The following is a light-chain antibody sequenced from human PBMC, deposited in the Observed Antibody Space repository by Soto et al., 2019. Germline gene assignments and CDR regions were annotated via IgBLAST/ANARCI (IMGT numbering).Light chain of an antibody. CDR3: QLFGSSPPMYT. CDR2: GAS. J-gene: IGKJ2*01. V-gene: IGKV3-20*01. CDR1: QSVSSNY. Sequence: EIVLTQSPGTLSLSPGERATLSCGASQSVSSNYLAWYQQRPGQAPRLLIYGASTRATGIPDRFSGSGSGTDFTLTISRLEPEDFAVYCCQLFGSSPPMYTFGQGTKLEIK.